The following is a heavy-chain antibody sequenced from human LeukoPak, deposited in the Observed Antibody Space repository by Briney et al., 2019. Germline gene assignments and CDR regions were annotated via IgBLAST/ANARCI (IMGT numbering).Heavy chain of an antibody. J-gene: IGHJ5*01. CDR2: IYSGGST. CDR1: GFTFGNYA. V-gene: IGHV3-53*01. CDR3: ARARWLDW. Sequence: GGSLRLSCEASGFTFGNYAMNWVRQAPGKGLEWVSVIYSGGSTYHADSVKGRFTISRDNSKNTLYLQMNSLRAEDTAVYYCARARWLDWWGQGTLVTVSS.